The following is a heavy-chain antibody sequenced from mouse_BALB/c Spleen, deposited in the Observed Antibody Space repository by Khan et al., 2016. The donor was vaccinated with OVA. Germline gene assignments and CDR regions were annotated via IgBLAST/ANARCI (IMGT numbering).Heavy chain of an antibody. CDR2: ISYSGGT. V-gene: IGHV3-2*02. CDR1: GYSITSGYA. D-gene: IGHD1-1*01. Sequence: VQLKQSGPGLVKPSQSLSLTCPVTGYSITSGYAWNWIRQFPGNKLEWMGYISYSGGTSYNPSLKSRISITRDTSKNQFFLQLNSVTTEDTATYYCARGNYYGYYFDYWGQGTTLTVSS. CDR3: ARGNYYGYYFDY. J-gene: IGHJ2*01.